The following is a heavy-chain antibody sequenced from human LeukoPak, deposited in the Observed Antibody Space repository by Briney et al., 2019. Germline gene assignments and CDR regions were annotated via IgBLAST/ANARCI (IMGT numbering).Heavy chain of an antibody. J-gene: IGHJ4*02. CDR3: ARGRYSSGIYYCDY. D-gene: IGHD6-19*01. Sequence: PSETLSLTCTVSGGSISSYYWSWIRQPPGKGLEWIGYIYYSGSTNYNPSLKSRVTISVDTSKNQFSLKLSSVTAADTAVYYCARGRYSSGIYYCDYWGQGTLVTVSS. V-gene: IGHV4-59*01. CDR2: IYYSGST. CDR1: GGSISSYY.